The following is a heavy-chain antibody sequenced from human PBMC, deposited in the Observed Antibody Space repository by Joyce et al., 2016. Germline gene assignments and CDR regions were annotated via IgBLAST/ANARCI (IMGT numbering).Heavy chain of an antibody. CDR3: ARDMTGNRDY. D-gene: IGHD3-9*01. Sequence: EVPPVESGGGLVQPGGSLRLSCADSGFTFSFWGMHWVRQTPGKGLGWISRINPDGTKTESAESVKGRFTSSRDNAGNTLYLQMKSLRAEDTAVYYCARDMTGNRDYWGQGILVTVSS. CDR1: GFTFSFWG. CDR2: INPDGTKT. J-gene: IGHJ4*02. V-gene: IGHV3-74*03.